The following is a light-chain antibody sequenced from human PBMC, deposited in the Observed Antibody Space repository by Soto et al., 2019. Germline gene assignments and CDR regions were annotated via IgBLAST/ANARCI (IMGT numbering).Light chain of an antibody. CDR2: DGS. V-gene: IGKV1-5*01. CDR1: QSVSYW. CDR3: QHYNTYSQA. Sequence: DIQMTQSPSTLSTSVGARVTITCRATQSVSYWLAWYQQKPGKAPNLLIYDGSSLASGVPPRFSGGGFGTEFTLNISSLQPDDSAIYYCQHYNTYSQAFGPGTRVEIK. J-gene: IGKJ3*01.